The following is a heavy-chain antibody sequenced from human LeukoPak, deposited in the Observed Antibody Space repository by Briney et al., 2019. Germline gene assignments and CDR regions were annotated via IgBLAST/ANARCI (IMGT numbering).Heavy chain of an antibody. CDR3: ARAREGEVVSFDY. J-gene: IGHJ4*02. Sequence: ASVKVSCKTSGYIFSSNYVRWVRQAPGQGLEWMAMINPRGGSTTYAQNFQGRVIMTRDTSTSTIYMELSSLTSEDTAVYYCARAREGEVVSFDYWGQGTLVTVSS. V-gene: IGHV1-46*01. CDR1: GYIFSSNY. CDR2: INPRGGST. D-gene: IGHD3-16*01.